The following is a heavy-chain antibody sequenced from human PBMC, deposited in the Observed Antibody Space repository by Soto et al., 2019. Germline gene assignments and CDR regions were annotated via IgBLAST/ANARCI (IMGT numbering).Heavy chain of an antibody. CDR3: AKDRTAMGSLLDDF. V-gene: IGHV3-23*01. Sequence: EVQLLESGGGLVQPGGSLRLSCAASGFTFSSYAMSWVRQAPGRGLEWVSAISGSGGSTYYADSVKGRFTISRDNSKNTLYLQMNSLRAEDTAVYYCAKDRTAMGSLLDDFWGQGTLVTVSS. CDR1: GFTFSSYA. CDR2: ISGSGGST. D-gene: IGHD5-18*01. J-gene: IGHJ4*02.